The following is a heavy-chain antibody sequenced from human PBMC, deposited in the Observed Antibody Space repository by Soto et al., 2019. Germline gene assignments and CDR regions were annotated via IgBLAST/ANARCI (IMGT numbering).Heavy chain of an antibody. J-gene: IGHJ3*02. Sequence: VGSLRLSCAASGFSCSSYDMSWVRQAPGKGLEWVSTILVGGSTHYPDSVKGRFTISRDHSKNTLFLQMNSLTAGDTAVYYCAKATATGGGAFDICGQGTMVTVSS. CDR2: ILVGGST. CDR3: AKATATGGGAFDI. CDR1: GFSCSSYD. V-gene: IGHV3-23*01. D-gene: IGHD2-8*02.